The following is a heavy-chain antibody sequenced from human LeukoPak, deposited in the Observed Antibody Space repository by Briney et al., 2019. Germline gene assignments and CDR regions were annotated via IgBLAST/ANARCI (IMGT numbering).Heavy chain of an antibody. D-gene: IGHD6-13*01. CDR2: SYHSGIT. Sequence: PSETLLLTCSVSGYSINTGDDWGCLRPTPGKGLDSLANSYHSGITYYNPSLKSRVTILVDTSKNQLSLNLIYLSAAVTAVCYCARLNSTACEVVNWGEGALVTVSS. CDR3: ARLNSTACEVVN. J-gene: IGHJ4*02. V-gene: IGHV4-38-2*01. CDR1: GYSINTGDD.